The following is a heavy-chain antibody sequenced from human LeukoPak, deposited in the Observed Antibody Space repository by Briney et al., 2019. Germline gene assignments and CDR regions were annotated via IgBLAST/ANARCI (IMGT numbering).Heavy chain of an antibody. CDR1: GGSISSSDYF. J-gene: IGHJ6*03. V-gene: IGHV4-39*01. CDR3: ARHQRNTVPSGWRYYYYYYMDV. CDR2: VYHTGTT. Sequence: SETLSLTCSVSGGSISSSDYFWDWIRQPPGKGLEWIGNVYHTGTTYYNPSLKSRVTISVDTSKNQFSLKLSSVTAADTAVYYCARHQRNTVPSGWRYYYYYYMDVWGKGTTVTISS. D-gene: IGHD6-19*01.